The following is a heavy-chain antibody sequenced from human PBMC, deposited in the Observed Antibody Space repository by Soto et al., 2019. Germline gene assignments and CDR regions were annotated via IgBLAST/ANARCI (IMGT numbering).Heavy chain of an antibody. V-gene: IGHV4-30-2*01. CDR1: GGSISSGGYS. D-gene: IGHD1-26*01. Sequence: PSETLSLTCAVSGGSISSGGYSWSWIRQPPGKGLEWIGYIYHSGSTYYNPSLKSRVTISVDRSKNQFSLKLSSVTAADTAVYYCASSAIGSYYGGYFQHWGQGTLVTVSS. CDR3: ASSAIGSYYGGYFQH. CDR2: IYHSGST. J-gene: IGHJ1*01.